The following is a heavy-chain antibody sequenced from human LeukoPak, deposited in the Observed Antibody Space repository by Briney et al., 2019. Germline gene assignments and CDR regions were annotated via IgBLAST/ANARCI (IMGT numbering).Heavy chain of an antibody. CDR3: AKGPSKDTTIDY. J-gene: IGHJ4*02. CDR2: ISGSGGST. CDR1: GFTFSSYA. V-gene: IGHV3-23*01. Sequence: GGSLRLSCAASGFTFSSYAMSWVRQAPGKGLEWVSAISGSGGSTYYADSVKGRFTISRDNSKNTLYLQMSSLRAEDTAVYYCAKGPSKDTTIDYWGQGTLVTVSS. D-gene: IGHD5-18*01.